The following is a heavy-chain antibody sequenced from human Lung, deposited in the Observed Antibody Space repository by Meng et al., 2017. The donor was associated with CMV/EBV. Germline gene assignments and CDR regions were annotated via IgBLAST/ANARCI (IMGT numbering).Heavy chain of an antibody. CDR3: AREVDAARDSDAFDI. V-gene: IGHV4-30-4*02. Sequence: SXTLSLTCIVSGVSISSENYFWSWIRQPPGKGLEWIGYIHFNGNAYYNPSLESRAAISKDTSNNQSNDQFSLKLSSVTAADTAVYYCAREVDAARDSDAFDIWGQGXMVTVSS. CDR2: IHFNGNA. D-gene: IGHD6-6*01. CDR1: GVSISSENYF. J-gene: IGHJ3*02.